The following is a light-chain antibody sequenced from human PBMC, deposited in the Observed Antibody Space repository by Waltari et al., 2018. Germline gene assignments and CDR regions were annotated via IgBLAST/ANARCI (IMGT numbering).Light chain of an antibody. Sequence: DIQMTQSPSTLSASVGDRVTITCRASTNVNSWLAWYQQKPGKAPKLLIYKASSLETGVPSRFSGSESGTEFTLTINSLQPDDFATYYCQQYNSYHIFTFGPGTKVEI. V-gene: IGKV1-5*03. CDR2: KAS. CDR1: TNVNSW. CDR3: QQYNSYHIFT. J-gene: IGKJ3*01.